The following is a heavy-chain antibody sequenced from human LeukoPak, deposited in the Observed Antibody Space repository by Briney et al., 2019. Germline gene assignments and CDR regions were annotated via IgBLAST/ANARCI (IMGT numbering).Heavy chain of an antibody. Sequence: ASVKVSCKASGYTFASYGISWVRQAPGQGLEWMGWISAYNGNKNYAQKLQGRVTMTTDTSTSTAYMELRSLRSDDTAVYYCARGNQLLYNFDYWGQGTLVTVSS. V-gene: IGHV1-18*01. CDR3: ARGNQLLYNFDY. J-gene: IGHJ4*02. CDR1: GYTFASYG. CDR2: ISAYNGNK. D-gene: IGHD2-2*02.